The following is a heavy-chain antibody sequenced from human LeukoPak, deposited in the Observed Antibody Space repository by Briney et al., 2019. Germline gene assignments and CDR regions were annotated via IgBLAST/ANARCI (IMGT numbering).Heavy chain of an antibody. Sequence: GGTLRLSCAASGFTFSTYAMSWVRQAPGKGLEWVSSISSSSSYIYYADSVKGRFTISRDNAKNSLYLQMNSLRAEDTAVYYCARAGYYDSLSGNTYYYMDVWGKGTTVTISS. V-gene: IGHV3-21*01. J-gene: IGHJ6*03. D-gene: IGHD3-22*01. CDR2: ISSSSSYI. CDR1: GFTFSTYA. CDR3: ARAGYYDSLSGNTYYYMDV.